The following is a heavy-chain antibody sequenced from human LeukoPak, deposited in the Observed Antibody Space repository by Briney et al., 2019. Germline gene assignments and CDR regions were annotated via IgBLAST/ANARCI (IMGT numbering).Heavy chain of an antibody. CDR1: GYSISSSNW. CDR2: IYYSGST. V-gene: IGHV4-28*01. Sequence: SETLSLTCAVSGYSISSSNWWVWIRRPPGKGLEWIGYIYYSGSTYYNPSLKSRVTMSVDTSKNQFPLKLSSVTAVDTAVYYCARTYSGSYTHFDYWGQGTLVTVSS. CDR3: ARTYSGSYTHFDY. D-gene: IGHD1-26*01. J-gene: IGHJ4*02.